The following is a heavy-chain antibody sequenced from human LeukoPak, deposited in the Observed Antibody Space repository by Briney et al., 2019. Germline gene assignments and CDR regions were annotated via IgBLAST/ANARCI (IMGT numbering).Heavy chain of an antibody. CDR3: AKDRAPGGNYYDLSE. CDR1: GFTFTTYS. CDR2: ISFDGNNK. V-gene: IGHV3-30-3*01. J-gene: IGHJ4*02. Sequence: PGGSLRLSCAASGFTFTTYSMHWVRQAPGKGLEWVSVISFDGNNKYYANAVKGRFTISRDNSNNTLYLQMNSLRPDDTATYYCAKDRAPGGNYYDLSEWGQGTPVIVSS. D-gene: IGHD1-26*01.